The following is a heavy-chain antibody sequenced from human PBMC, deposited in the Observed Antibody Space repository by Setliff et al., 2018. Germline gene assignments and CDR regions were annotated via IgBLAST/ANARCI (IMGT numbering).Heavy chain of an antibody. V-gene: IGHV1-3*01. D-gene: IGHD3-3*01. CDR3: ARDDDDFYSGYPYMDV. J-gene: IGHJ6*03. CDR1: GYTFTNYP. CDR2: INRGSGDT. Sequence: GASVKVSCKASGYTFTNYPIHWVRQAPGQRLEWMGWINRGSGDTKYSRKFRGRVTITRDTSASTAYMELSRLTYEDTAVYYCARDDDDFYSGYPYMDVWGKGTTVTV.